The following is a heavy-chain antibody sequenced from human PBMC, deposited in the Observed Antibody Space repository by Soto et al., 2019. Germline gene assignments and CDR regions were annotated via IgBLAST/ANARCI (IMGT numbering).Heavy chain of an antibody. CDR3: ARDLYYESSGYYGMDV. J-gene: IGHJ6*02. D-gene: IGHD3-22*01. Sequence: QVQLVQSGAEVKKPGASVKVSCKASGYTFTSYGISWVRQAPGQGLEWMGWISAYNGNTNYAQKLQGRVTMTTDTATSTAYMELRSLRSDDTAVYYCARDLYYESSGYYGMDVWGQGTTVTVSS. CDR2: ISAYNGNT. V-gene: IGHV1-18*01. CDR1: GYTFTSYG.